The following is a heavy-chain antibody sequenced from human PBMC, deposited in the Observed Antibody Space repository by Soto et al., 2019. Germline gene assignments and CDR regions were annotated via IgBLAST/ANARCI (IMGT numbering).Heavy chain of an antibody. CDR1: GFTFSSYA. CDR3: ARDPGGSYYFDY. Sequence: VGSLRLSCAASGFTFSSYAMHWVRQAPGKGLEWVAVISYDGSNKYYADSVKGRFTISRDNSKNTLYLQMNSLRAEDTAVYYCARDPGGSYYFDYWGQGTLVTVSS. D-gene: IGHD2-15*01. V-gene: IGHV3-30-3*01. CDR2: ISYDGSNK. J-gene: IGHJ4*02.